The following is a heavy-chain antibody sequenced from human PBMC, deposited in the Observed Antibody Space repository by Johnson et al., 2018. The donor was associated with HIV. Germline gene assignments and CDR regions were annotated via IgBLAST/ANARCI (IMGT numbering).Heavy chain of an antibody. CDR1: GFTFDEYA. D-gene: IGHD4-17*01. CDR3: ARSFRDYEEDTFDI. Sequence: QVQLVESGGGSVQPGRSLRLSCAASGFTFDEYAMHWVRQAPGKGLEWVAFIRYDGSQQYYVDAVKGRFSISRDNAKNSLYLQMNSLRAEDTAVYYCARSFRDYEEDTFDIWGQGTMVTVSS. CDR2: IRYDGSQQ. V-gene: IGHV3-33*08. J-gene: IGHJ3*02.